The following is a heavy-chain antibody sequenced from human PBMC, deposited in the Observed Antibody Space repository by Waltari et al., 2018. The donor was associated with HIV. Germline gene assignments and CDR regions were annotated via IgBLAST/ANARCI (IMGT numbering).Heavy chain of an antibody. J-gene: IGHJ6*02. Sequence: EVQLVESGGGLVQQGGSLRVSCAAVGLTFRRYWMSWVRQALGKGLEWVANIKQDRSEKYYVDSVRGRFTISRDNTNNLLYLQMNSLRAEDTAVYYCARFLYAYYDSNDFYRPYYYGMDVWGQGTTVTVSS. V-gene: IGHV3-7*01. CDR2: IKQDRSEK. CDR3: ARFLYAYYDSNDFYRPYYYGMDV. CDR1: GLTFRRYW. D-gene: IGHD3-22*01.